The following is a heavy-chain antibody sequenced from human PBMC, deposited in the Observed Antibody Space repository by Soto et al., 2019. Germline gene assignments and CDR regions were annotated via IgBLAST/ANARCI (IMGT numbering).Heavy chain of an antibody. V-gene: IGHV3-23*01. CDR1: GFTFSSYA. Sequence: PGGSLRLSGAASGFTFSSYAMSWVRQAPGKGLEWVSSISGSGGSTHYADSVKGRFTISRDNSKNTLYLQMNSLRVEDTAVYYCASTYYYDSSGYPGFDYWGQGTLVTVSS. CDR2: ISGSGGST. CDR3: ASTYYYDSSGYPGFDY. D-gene: IGHD3-22*01. J-gene: IGHJ4*02.